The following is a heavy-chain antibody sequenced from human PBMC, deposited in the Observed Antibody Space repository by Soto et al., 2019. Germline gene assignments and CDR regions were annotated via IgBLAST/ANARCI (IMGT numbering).Heavy chain of an antibody. D-gene: IGHD1-20*01. CDR2: IRSKAYGGTT. CDR1: GFTFGDYA. Sequence: SLRLSCTASGFTFGDYAMSWVRQAPGKGLEWVGFIRSKAYGGTTEYAASVKGRFTISRDDSKSIAYLQMNSLKTEDTAVYYCTRGDNWNPDFDYWGQGTLVTVSS. CDR3: TRGDNWNPDFDY. V-gene: IGHV3-49*04. J-gene: IGHJ4*02.